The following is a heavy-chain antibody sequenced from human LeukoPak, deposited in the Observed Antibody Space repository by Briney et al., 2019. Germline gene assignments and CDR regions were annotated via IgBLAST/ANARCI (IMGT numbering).Heavy chain of an antibody. CDR3: ASPPGDCGSTSCVF. CDR1: GFTFSSYA. D-gene: IGHD2-2*01. J-gene: IGHJ4*02. CDR2: ISGSGGST. V-gene: IGHV3-23*01. Sequence: GRSLRLSCAASGFTFSSYAMSWVRQAPGKGLEWVSTISGSGGSTYYADSVKGRFTISRDNSKNTLYLQMNSLRAEDTAVYYCASPPGDCGSTSCVFWGQGTLVTVSS.